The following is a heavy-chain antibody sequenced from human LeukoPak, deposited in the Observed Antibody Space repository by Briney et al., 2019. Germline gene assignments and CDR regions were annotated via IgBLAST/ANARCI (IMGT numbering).Heavy chain of an antibody. J-gene: IGHJ5*02. CDR1: GYTFTYCS. CDR2: ITLYNGNT. Sequence: ASVKVSCKASGYTFTYCSLDWLQQAPGQGLERMRWITLYNGNTNYAKKFQGRVTITRDMSLRTAYIELSSLRFRDTILTGYYSKGRLGWRVVNWFDPWGQGTLVTVSS. D-gene: IGHD3-9*01. V-gene: IGHV1-68*01. CDR3: YSKGRLGWRVVNWFDP.